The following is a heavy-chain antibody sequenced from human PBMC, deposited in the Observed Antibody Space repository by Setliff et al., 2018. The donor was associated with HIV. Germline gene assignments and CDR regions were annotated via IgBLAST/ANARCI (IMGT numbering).Heavy chain of an antibody. D-gene: IGHD6-13*01. CDR1: GVTFSKFW. J-gene: IGHJ4*02. Sequence: PGGSLRLSCAASGVTFSKFWMNWVRQAPGKGLEWVANINGDESEKYYVDSVKGRFTISRDNTKNSLYMQMNSLRAEDTAVYYCARDGYGSIAAADYWGQGTLVTVSS. CDR3: ARDGYGSIAAADY. CDR2: INGDESEK. V-gene: IGHV3-7*03.